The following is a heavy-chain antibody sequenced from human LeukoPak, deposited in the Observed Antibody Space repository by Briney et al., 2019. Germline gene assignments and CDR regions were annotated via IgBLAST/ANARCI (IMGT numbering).Heavy chain of an antibody. CDR2: INHSGST. D-gene: IGHD3-22*01. V-gene: IGHV4-34*01. J-gene: IGHJ4*02. Sequence: PSETLSLTCAVYGGSFSGYYWSWIRQPPGKGLEWIGEINHSGSTNYNPSLKSRVTISVDTSKNQFSLKLSSVTAADTAVYCCARLVPTFGTYYYDSSGTKMDYWGQGTLVTVSS. CDR1: GGSFSGYY. CDR3: ARLVPTFGTYYYDSSGTKMDY.